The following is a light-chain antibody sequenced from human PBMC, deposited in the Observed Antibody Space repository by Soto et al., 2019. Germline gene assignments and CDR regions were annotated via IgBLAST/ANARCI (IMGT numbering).Light chain of an antibody. CDR1: ALPKQY. CDR3: QSADSSGTYV. Sequence: SYELTQPPSVSVSPGQTARITCSGDALPKQYAYWYQQQQGQDPVLEIYKDSERPSGIPERFSGSSSGTTVTLTISGVQSEDEADYYCQSADSSGTYVFGTGTKVTVL. J-gene: IGLJ1*01. V-gene: IGLV3-25*03. CDR2: KDS.